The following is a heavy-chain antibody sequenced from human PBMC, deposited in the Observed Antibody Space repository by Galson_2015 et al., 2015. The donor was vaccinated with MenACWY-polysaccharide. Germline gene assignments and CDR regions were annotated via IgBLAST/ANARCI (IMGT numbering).Heavy chain of an antibody. CDR1: GGSVTGYY. Sequence: ETLSLTCTVSGGSVTGYYWSWIRQAAGKKLEWIGRIHSSGSTTNNPSLKSRATLSVDTSKNQLSLTLNSVTAADTAIYHCARRSLGNRYFDLWGRGTLVTVSS. CDR3: ARRSLGNRYFDL. CDR2: IHSSGST. V-gene: IGHV4-4*07. D-gene: IGHD7-27*01. J-gene: IGHJ2*01.